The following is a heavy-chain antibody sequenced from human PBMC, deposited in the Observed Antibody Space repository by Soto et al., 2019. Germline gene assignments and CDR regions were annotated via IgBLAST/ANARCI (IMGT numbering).Heavy chain of an antibody. J-gene: IGHJ4*01. CDR3: ARGRIAAAALVIDY. D-gene: IGHD6-13*01. Sequence: ETLSLTCTVSGGSISSYYWSWIRQPPGKGLEWIGYIYYSGSTNYNPSRKSRVTISVDTSKNQFSLKLSSVTAADTAVYYCARGRIAAAALVIDYWGQGNLLTVSS. CDR1: GGSISSYY. CDR2: IYYSGST. V-gene: IGHV4-59*01.